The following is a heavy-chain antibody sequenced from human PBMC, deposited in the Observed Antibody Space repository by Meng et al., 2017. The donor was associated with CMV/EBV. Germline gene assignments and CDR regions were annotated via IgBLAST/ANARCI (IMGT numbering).Heavy chain of an antibody. Sequence: AASGLTLDDYTMHWVRQAPGKGLEWVSLISWDGGSTYYADSVKSRFTISRDNSKNSLYLQMNSLRTEDTALYYCAKGTSSWYGGGDYWGQGTLVTVSS. CDR2: ISWDGGST. V-gene: IGHV3-43*01. CDR1: GLTLDDYT. D-gene: IGHD6-13*01. CDR3: AKGTSSWYGGGDY. J-gene: IGHJ4*02.